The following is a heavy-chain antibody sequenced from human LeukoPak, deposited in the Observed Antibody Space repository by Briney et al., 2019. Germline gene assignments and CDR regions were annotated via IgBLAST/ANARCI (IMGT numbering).Heavy chain of an antibody. J-gene: IGHJ4*02. D-gene: IGHD7-27*01. CDR2: TYYRSKSYN. V-gene: IGHV6-1*01. CDR3: ARDVWGYDY. CDR1: GDSVSSTTAA. Sequence: SQTLSLTCAISGDSVSSTTAAWNWLRQSPSRGLEWLGRTYYRSKSYNDYAVSMKSRIIINPDTSKNQFSLQLNSVTPDDTAVYYCARDVWGYDYWGQGTLVTVSS.